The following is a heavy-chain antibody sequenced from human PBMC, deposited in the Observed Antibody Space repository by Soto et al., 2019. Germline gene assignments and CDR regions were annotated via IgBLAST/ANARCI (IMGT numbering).Heavy chain of an antibody. CDR1: GGSSISYY. CDR3: ARLRYCSSTSCYPNFDY. J-gene: IGHJ4*02. D-gene: IGHD2-2*01. CDR2: IYYSGST. V-gene: IGHV4-59*08. Sequence: LETLPLTCTVAGGSSISYYWSWIRQPPGKGLEWIGYIYYSGSTNYNPSLKSRVTISVDTSKNQFSLKLSSVTAADTAVYYCARLRYCSSTSCYPNFDYWGQGTLVTVSS.